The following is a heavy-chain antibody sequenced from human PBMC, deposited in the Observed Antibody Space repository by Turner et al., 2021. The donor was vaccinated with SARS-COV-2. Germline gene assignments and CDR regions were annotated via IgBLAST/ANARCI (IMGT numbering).Heavy chain of an antibody. CDR2: ISSGGVNK. J-gene: IGHJ4*02. Sequence: QVQLVESGGVVVMPGSSLRLSFAASGFTFRSYAMHWVRQAPGKGLEWLTVISSGGVNKYYADSVKGRFTVSRDDFESTLYLQMNSLRGEDTAVYYCAKTDCDGIGCKLLEYWGQGTLVIVSS. V-gene: IGHV3-30*18. CDR1: GFTFRSYA. CDR3: AKTDCDGIGCKLLEY. D-gene: IGHD2-21*01.